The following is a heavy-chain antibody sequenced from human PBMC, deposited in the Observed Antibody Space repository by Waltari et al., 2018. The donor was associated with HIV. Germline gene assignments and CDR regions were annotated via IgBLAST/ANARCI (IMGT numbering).Heavy chain of an antibody. D-gene: IGHD3-22*01. J-gene: IGHJ3*02. CDR3: AKGRDSSGYYWGPDAFDI. CDR1: GFTFSSYA. V-gene: IGHV3-23*01. Sequence: EVQLLESGGGLVQPGGSLRLSCAASGFTFSSYAMSWVRQAPGKGLEWVSAISGSGGSTYYADSVKGRFTISRDNSKNTLYLQMNSLRAEDTAVYYCAKGRDSSGYYWGPDAFDIWGQGTMVTVSS. CDR2: ISGSGGST.